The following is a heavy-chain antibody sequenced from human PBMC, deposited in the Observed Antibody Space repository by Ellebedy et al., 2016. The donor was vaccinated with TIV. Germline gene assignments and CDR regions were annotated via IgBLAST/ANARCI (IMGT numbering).Heavy chain of an antibody. J-gene: IGHJ5*02. CDR2: ISSGSSNI. V-gene: IGHV3-21*01. D-gene: IGHD6-19*01. Sequence: PGGSLRLSCAASGFTFSSSSMNWVRQAPGKGLEWVSSISSGSSNIYYAASVKGRSTISRDNAKNSLYLQMNSLRAEDTAVYYCARELTVAGSRWFDPWGQGTLVTVSS. CDR1: GFTFSSSS. CDR3: ARELTVAGSRWFDP.